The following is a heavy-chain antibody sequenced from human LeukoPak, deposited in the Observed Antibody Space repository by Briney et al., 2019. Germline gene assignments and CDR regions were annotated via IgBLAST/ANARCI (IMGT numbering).Heavy chain of an antibody. D-gene: IGHD4-17*01. Sequence: ASVKVSCKVSGYTLTELSMHWVRQAPGKGLEWMGGFDPEDGETIYAQKFQGRVIMTEDTSTDTAYMELSSLRSEDTAVYYCATTYYGDYGMDVWGKGTTVTVSS. J-gene: IGHJ6*04. CDR2: FDPEDGET. V-gene: IGHV1-24*01. CDR1: GYTLTELS. CDR3: ATTYYGDYGMDV.